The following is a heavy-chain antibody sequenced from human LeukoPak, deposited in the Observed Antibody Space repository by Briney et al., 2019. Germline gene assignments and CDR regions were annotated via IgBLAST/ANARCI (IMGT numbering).Heavy chain of an antibody. J-gene: IGHJ6*02. Sequence: GGSLRLPCAASGFRFSDFTMTWVRQAPGKGLEWVSSISSSSSYIYYADSVKGRFTISRDNAKNSLYLQMNSLRAEDTAVYYCARVQYLYQLLEPPYGMDVWGQGTTVTVSS. CDR2: ISSSSSYI. D-gene: IGHD2-2*01. V-gene: IGHV3-21*01. CDR1: GFRFSDFT. CDR3: ARVQYLYQLLEPPYGMDV.